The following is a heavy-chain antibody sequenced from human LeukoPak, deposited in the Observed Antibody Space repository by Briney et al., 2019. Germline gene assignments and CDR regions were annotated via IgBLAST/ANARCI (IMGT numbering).Heavy chain of an antibody. Sequence: LETLSLTCIVSGGSINTYYWSWIRQPPGKGLEWIAYIDDSGNTNYNPSLGSRVAMSVDTSKNYFSLRLSSVTAADTAVYYCARDFYASGFYFWFDPWGQGILVTVSS. V-gene: IGHV4-59*12. CDR2: IDDSGNT. CDR1: GGSINTYY. D-gene: IGHD2/OR15-2a*01. CDR3: ARDFYASGFYFWFDP. J-gene: IGHJ5*02.